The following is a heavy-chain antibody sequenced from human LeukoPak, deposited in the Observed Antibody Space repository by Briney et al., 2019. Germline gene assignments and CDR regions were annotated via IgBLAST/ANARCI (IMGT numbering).Heavy chain of an antibody. CDR1: GGSISSYY. V-gene: IGHV4-59*08. CDR3: ARMIVVVPAAMQYNWFDP. Sequence: SETLSLTCTVSGGSISSYYWSWIRQPPGKGLEWIGYIYYSGSTNYNPSLKSRVTISVDTSKNQFSLKLSSVTAADTAAYYCARMIVVVPAAMQYNWFDPWGQGTLVTVSS. D-gene: IGHD2-2*01. CDR2: IYYSGST. J-gene: IGHJ5*02.